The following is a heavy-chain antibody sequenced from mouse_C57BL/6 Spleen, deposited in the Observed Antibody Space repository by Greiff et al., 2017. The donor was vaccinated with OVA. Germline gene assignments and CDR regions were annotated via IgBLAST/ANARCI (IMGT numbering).Heavy chain of an antibody. D-gene: IGHD1-1*01. J-gene: IGHJ4*01. Sequence: VKVVESGPGLVQPSQRLSITCTVSGFSLTSYGVHWVRQSPGKGLEWLGVIWSGGSTDYNAAFISRLSISKDNSKSQVFFKMNSLQADDTAIYYCARKPVVGGRYAMDYWGQGTSVTVSS. CDR3: ARKPVVGGRYAMDY. CDR2: IWSGGST. V-gene: IGHV2-2*01. CDR1: GFSLTSYG.